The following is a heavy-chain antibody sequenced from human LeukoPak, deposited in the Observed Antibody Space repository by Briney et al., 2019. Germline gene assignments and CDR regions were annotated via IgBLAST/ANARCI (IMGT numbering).Heavy chain of an antibody. CDR2: IWYDGSNK. Sequence: GGSLRLSCAASGFTFSSYGMHWVRQAPGKGLEWVAVIWYDGSNKYYADSVKGRFTISRDNSKNTLYLQMNSLRAEDTAVYYCARAGYYDSSGYYTYAFDIWGQGTMVTVSS. D-gene: IGHD3-22*01. V-gene: IGHV3-33*01. CDR1: GFTFSSYG. J-gene: IGHJ3*02. CDR3: ARAGYYDSSGYYTYAFDI.